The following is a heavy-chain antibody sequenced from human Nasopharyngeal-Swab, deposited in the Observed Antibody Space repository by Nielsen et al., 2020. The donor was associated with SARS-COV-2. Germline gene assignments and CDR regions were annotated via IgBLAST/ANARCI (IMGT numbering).Heavy chain of an antibody. CDR1: GGSFSGYY. V-gene: IGHV4-34*01. J-gene: IGHJ6*03. Sequence: SQTLSLTCAVYGGSFSGYYWSGIRQPPGKGLEWIGEINHSGSTNYNPSLKSRVTTSVDTSKNQFSLKLSAVTAADTAVYYCARTPLGPYYYMDVWGKGTTVTVSS. CDR2: INHSGST. D-gene: IGHD7-27*01. CDR3: ARTPLGPYYYMDV.